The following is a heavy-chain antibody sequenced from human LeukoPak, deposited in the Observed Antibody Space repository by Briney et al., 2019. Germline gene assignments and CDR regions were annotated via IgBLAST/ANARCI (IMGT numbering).Heavy chain of an antibody. V-gene: IGHV1-2*02. Sequence: ASVKVPCKASGYTFTGYYMHWVRQAPGQGLEWMGWINPNSGGTNYAQKFQGRVTMTRDTSISTAYMELSRLRSDDTAVYYCARENYYDSSGDAFDIWGQGTMVTVSS. CDR1: GYTFTGYY. CDR3: ARENYYDSSGDAFDI. D-gene: IGHD3-22*01. J-gene: IGHJ3*02. CDR2: INPNSGGT.